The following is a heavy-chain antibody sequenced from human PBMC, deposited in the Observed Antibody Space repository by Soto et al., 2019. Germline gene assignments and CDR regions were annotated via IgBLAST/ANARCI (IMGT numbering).Heavy chain of an antibody. V-gene: IGHV3-30-3*01. CDR3: ARPLWRDDYNWGYFDL. CDR1: GFTFSSYA. D-gene: IGHD4-4*01. Sequence: QVQLVESGGGVVQPGRSLRLSCAASGFTFSSYAMHWVRQAPGKGLEWVAVISYDGSNKYYTDSVKGRFTISRDNSKNTLYPQMNSLIAEDTAVYYCARPLWRDDYNWGYFDLWGRGTLVTVSS. J-gene: IGHJ2*01. CDR2: ISYDGSNK.